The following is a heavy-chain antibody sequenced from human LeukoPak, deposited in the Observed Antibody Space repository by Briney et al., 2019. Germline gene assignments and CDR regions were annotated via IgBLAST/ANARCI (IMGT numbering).Heavy chain of an antibody. CDR2: IYYSGST. D-gene: IGHD3-16*01. CDR1: GGSISRYY. V-gene: IGHV4-59*08. J-gene: IGHJ4*02. CDR3: ARLGVPPIDY. Sequence: SETLSLTCTVSGGSISRYYWSWIRQPPGKGLEWIGYIYYSGSTNYNPSLKSRITISVDTSKNQFSLKLSSVTAADTAVYYCARLGVPPIDYWGQGTLVTVSS.